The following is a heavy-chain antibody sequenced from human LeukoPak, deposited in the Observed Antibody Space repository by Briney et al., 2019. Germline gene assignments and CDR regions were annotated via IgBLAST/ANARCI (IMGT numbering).Heavy chain of an antibody. CDR1: GYTFTSYY. D-gene: IGHD4-17*01. V-gene: IGHV1-46*01. CDR2: INPSGGST. J-gene: IGHJ3*02. CDR3: ARISDGDPEGAFDI. Sequence: ASVKVSCKASGYTFTSYYIHWVRQAPGQGLEWMGIINPSGGSTGYALKFQGRVTMTSDASTSTLYMELSSLRSEDTAVYYCARISDGDPEGAFDIWGQGTMVTVSS.